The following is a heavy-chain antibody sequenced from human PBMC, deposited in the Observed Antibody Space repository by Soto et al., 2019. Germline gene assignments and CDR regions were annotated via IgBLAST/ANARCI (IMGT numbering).Heavy chain of an antibody. Sequence: RDPWGAAGCNCGDFGGSWISQTTGKGLEWVSYISSSGSTIYYADSVKGRFTISRDNSKNTLLLQMNSLGAEDTAVYYCAKDSNKYSSSLRGRYFDYWVQGIWVPVSS. V-gene: IGHV3-11*01. J-gene: IGHJ4*02. CDR2: ISSSGSTI. CDR3: AKDSNKYSSSLRGRYFDY. CDR1: GCNCGDFG. D-gene: IGHD4-4*01.